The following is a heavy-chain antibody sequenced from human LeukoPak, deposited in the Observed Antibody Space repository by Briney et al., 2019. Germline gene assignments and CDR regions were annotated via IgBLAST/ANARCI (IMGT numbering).Heavy chain of an antibody. Sequence: ASVKVSCKASGYTFTSYYMHWVRQAPGQGLEGMGIINPSGGSTSYAQKFQGIVTMSRDTSTSTVYIELSSLRSEDTAVYYCARTLYDFNAYFDYWGQGTLVTVSS. CDR3: ARTLYDFNAYFDY. V-gene: IGHV1-46*03. J-gene: IGHJ4*02. D-gene: IGHD3-3*01. CDR2: INPSGGST. CDR1: GYTFTSYY.